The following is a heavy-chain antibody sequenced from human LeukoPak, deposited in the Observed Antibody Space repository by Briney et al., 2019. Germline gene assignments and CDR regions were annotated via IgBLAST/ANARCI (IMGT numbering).Heavy chain of an antibody. CDR1: GFTFSTYS. V-gene: IGHV3-21*06. D-gene: IGHD4-17*01. Sequence: GGSLRLSCAASGFTFSTYSMNWVRQAPGKGLEWVSSISSSSNYIYYADSVKGRCSISRGDAKNLLFLQMNGLRVEDTAVYYCARDMTTATTCYLEHWGQGTLVTVSS. CDR2: ISSSSNYI. J-gene: IGHJ1*01. CDR3: ARDMTTATTCYLEH.